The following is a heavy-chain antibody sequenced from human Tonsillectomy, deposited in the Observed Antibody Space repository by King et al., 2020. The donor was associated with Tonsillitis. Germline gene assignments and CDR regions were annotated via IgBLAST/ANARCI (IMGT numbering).Heavy chain of an antibody. CDR1: GFPFSDYY. Sequence: VQLVESGGGLAKPGGSLRLPCAASGFPFSDYYMSWIRQAPGKGLEWVSHISGDSRYTNYADSVKGRFSISRDNAEISLYLQLNSLRAEDTDVYYCARETKRAYNGAMDVWGQGTTVTVAS. D-gene: IGHD5-12*01. J-gene: IGHJ6*02. V-gene: IGHV3-11*06. CDR3: ARETKRAYNGAMDV. CDR2: ISGDSRYT.